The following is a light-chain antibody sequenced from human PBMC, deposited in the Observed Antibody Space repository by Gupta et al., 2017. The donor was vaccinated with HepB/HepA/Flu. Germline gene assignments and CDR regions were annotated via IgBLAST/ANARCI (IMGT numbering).Light chain of an antibody. CDR3: QQFNDWPGIT. V-gene: IGKV3-15*01. CDR1: ESVKTN. J-gene: IGKJ5*01. Sequence: EVVMTQSPATLSMSPGERATLSCRASESVKTNLAWYQQKRGQAPRLLIYRASTRATGVPARFSGSGSGTEFTLTISSLQSEDFAFYYCQQFNDWPGITFGQGTRLDIK. CDR2: RAS.